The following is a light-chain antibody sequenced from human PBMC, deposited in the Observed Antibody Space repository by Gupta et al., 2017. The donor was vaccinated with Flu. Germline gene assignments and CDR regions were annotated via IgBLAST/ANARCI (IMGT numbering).Light chain of an antibody. Sequence: EIVMTQSPATLSVSPGERATLSCRASQSVSSNLAWYQQKPGQAPRLLIYGASSGSGTEFTLTISSLQSEDFAVYYCQQYNNWPFAFGQGTKVEIK. CDR1: QSVSSN. J-gene: IGKJ1*01. V-gene: IGKV3-15*01. CDR3: QQYNNWPFA. CDR2: GAS.